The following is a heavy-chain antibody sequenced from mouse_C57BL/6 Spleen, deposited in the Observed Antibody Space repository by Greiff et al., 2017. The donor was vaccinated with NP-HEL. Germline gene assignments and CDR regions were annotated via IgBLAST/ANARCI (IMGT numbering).Heavy chain of an antibody. CDR2: INPSNGGI. Sequence: QVQLKQPGTELVKPGASVKLSCKASGYTFTSYWMHWVKQRSGQGLEWIGNINPSNGGINYNEKFKSKATLTVDKSSSTAYMQLSSLTSEDSAVYYCARDFIDYYGSSYDYWGQGTTLTVSS. CDR1: GYTFTSYW. V-gene: IGHV1-53*01. D-gene: IGHD1-1*01. J-gene: IGHJ2*01. CDR3: ARDFIDYYGSSYDY.